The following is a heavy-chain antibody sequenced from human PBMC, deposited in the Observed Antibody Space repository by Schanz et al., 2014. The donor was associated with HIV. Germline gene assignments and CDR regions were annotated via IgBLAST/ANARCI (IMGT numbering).Heavy chain of an antibody. CDR1: GFTFSSYA. D-gene: IGHD3-10*01. CDR2: IYYDGTNK. CDR3: ARLRGFLWFGDHPYSFDY. V-gene: IGHV3-33*08. J-gene: IGHJ4*02. Sequence: VQLVESGGGLVKPGGSLRLSCAASGFTFSSYAMTWVRQAPGKGLEWVALIYYDGTNKYYTDSVKGRFTISRDNGKNSLFLQMNSLRAEDTAVYYCARLRGFLWFGDHPYSFDYWGQGTLVTVSS.